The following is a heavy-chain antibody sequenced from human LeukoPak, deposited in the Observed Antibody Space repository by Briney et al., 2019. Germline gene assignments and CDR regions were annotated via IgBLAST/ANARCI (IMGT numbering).Heavy chain of an antibody. CDR2: IYYSGST. Sequence: SETLSLTCTVSCRSISSSSDYWGWIRQPPGKGLEWIGSIYYSGSTYYNPSLKSRVTISVDTSKDQFSLKLSSGTAADTPLYYCARHQRWLQLTHYFDYWGQGTLVTVSS. CDR3: ARHQRWLQLTHYFDY. CDR1: CRSISSSSDY. D-gene: IGHD5-24*01. J-gene: IGHJ4*02. V-gene: IGHV4-39*01.